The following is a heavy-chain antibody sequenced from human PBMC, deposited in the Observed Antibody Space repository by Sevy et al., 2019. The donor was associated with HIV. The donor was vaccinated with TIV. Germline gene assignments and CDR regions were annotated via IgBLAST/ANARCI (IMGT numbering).Heavy chain of an antibody. CDR1: GFTFSSYA. CDR2: ISYDGSNK. Sequence: GGSLRLSCAASGFTFSSYAMHWVRQAPGKGLEWVAVISYDGSNKYYADSVKGRFTISRDNSKKSLYLQMNSLRAEDTAVYYCARDGGSYDFWSGYFYYWGQGTLVTVSS. V-gene: IGHV3-30-3*01. J-gene: IGHJ4*02. D-gene: IGHD3-3*01. CDR3: ARDGGSYDFWSGYFYY.